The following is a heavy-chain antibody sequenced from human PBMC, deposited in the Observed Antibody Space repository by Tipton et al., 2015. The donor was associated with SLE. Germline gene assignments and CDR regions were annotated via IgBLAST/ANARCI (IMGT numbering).Heavy chain of an antibody. D-gene: IGHD6-6*01. J-gene: IGHJ6*03. Sequence: AGLVKPSETLSLTCAVYGGSFSGYYWSWIRQPPGKGLEWIGEINHSGSTNYNPSLKSRVTISVDTSKNQFSLKLSSVTAADTAVYYCARCGSSLTWDYYYMDVWGKGTTVTISS. V-gene: IGHV4-34*01. CDR1: GGSFSGYY. CDR3: ARCGSSLTWDYYYMDV. CDR2: INHSGST.